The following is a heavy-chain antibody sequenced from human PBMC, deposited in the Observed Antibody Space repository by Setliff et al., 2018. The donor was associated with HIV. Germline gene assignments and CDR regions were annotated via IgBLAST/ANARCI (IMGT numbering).Heavy chain of an antibody. Sequence: SETLSLTCTVSGDSIISGDYYWSWIRQSPGRGLEWIGHIHYKENIDYNASLKSRLAISSDTSKNQFSLNLSSVIAADTAIYFGARFTVVVVGAGEPSWFDPWGQGILVTVSS. J-gene: IGHJ5*02. V-gene: IGHV4-30-4*08. CDR2: IHYKENI. CDR1: GDSIISGDYY. D-gene: IGHD2-15*01. CDR3: ARFTVVVVGAGEPSWFDP.